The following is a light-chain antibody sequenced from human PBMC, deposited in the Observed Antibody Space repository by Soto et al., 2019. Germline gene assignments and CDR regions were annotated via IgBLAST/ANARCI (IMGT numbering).Light chain of an antibody. J-gene: IGLJ2*01. CDR1: SGHSSYI. CDR2: LEGSGAY. V-gene: IGLV4-60*02. CDR3: ETWDTNTRV. Sequence: QSVLTQSSSASASLGSSVKLTCTLSSGHSSYIIAWHQQQPGKAPRYLMNLEGSGAYNKGSGVPDRFSGSSSGADRYLTISNLQFEDEADYYCETWDTNTRVFGGGTKVTVL.